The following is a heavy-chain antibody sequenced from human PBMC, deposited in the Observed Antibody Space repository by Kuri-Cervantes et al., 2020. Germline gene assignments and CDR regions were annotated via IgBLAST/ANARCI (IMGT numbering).Heavy chain of an antibody. J-gene: IGHJ6*02. D-gene: IGHD3-9*01. CDR2: ISVYNGNT. V-gene: IGHV1-18*01. Sequence: ASVKVSCKASGYNLTNYAFSCVRQAPGQGLEWMAWISVYNGNTNYAQNVQGRVTLTTDTATSTAYMELRSLRSDETAVYYCARGLYDILACMDVWGQGTTVTVSS. CDR3: ARGLYDILACMDV. CDR1: GYNLTNYA.